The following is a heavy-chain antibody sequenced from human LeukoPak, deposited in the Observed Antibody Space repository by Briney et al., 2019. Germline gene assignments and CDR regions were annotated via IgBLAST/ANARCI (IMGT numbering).Heavy chain of an antibody. CDR2: IYYSGST. D-gene: IGHD1-7*01. V-gene: IGHV4-61*01. J-gene: IGHJ3*02. CDR1: GGSISSCTYS. Sequence: KPSETLSLTCSVSGGSISSCTYSWGWIRQSPGKGLEWIGYIYYSGSTNYNPSLKSRVTISVDTSKNQFSLKLSSVTAADTAVYYCARGPVGGTTYNDGDAFDIWGQGTMVTVSS. CDR3: ARGPVGGTTYNDGDAFDI.